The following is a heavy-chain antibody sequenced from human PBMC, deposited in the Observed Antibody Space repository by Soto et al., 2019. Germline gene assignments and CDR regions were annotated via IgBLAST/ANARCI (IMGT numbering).Heavy chain of an antibody. V-gene: IGHV3-74*01. CDR1: GFTFSNYW. CDR2: VDPGATRT. J-gene: IGHJ4*02. CDR3: GRGGQGLADY. Sequence: EVLLVESGGGLVQPGGSLRLSCAASGFTFSNYWMHWVRQAPGKGLVWVSRVDPGATRTDYADSVEGRFTVSRDDAENTLHLQMDSLTAEVTGVYYCGRGGQGLADYWGQGTLVTVSS. D-gene: IGHD3-10*01.